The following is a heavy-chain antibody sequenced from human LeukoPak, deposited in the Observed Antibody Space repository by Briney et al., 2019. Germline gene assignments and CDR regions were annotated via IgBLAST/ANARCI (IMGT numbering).Heavy chain of an antibody. J-gene: IGHJ4*02. CDR2: IYPGDSDT. CDR3: AKLKQLANGFDY. Sequence: GESLKISCKGFGYYFASYWIGWVRQMPGKGLEWMGIIYPGDSDTRYSLSFQGQVTISADKSISTAYLQWSSLKASDTAMYYCAKLKQLANGFDYWGQGTLVTVSS. D-gene: IGHD6-6*01. V-gene: IGHV5-51*01. CDR1: GYYFASYW.